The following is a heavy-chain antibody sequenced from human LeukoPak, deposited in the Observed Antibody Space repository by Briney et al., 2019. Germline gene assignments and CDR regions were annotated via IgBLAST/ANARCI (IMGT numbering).Heavy chain of an antibody. CDR2: INHSGST. J-gene: IGHJ4*02. CDR3: ARGEGGGSCYSD. D-gene: IGHD2-15*01. CDR1: GGSFSDDY. Sequence: SETLSLTCAVYGGSFSDDYWTWIRQSPGKGLEWIGEINHSGSTDYTPPLRSRVTISVDTSNNQFSLKLTSVTAADTAVYYCARGEGGGSCYSDWGQGNLVTVSS. V-gene: IGHV4-34*01.